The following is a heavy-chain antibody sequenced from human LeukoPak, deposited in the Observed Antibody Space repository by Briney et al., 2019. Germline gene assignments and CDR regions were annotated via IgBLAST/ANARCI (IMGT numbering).Heavy chain of an antibody. V-gene: IGHV1-24*01. CDR1: GYTLTELS. CDR3: ATFPRSIAAAGYFDY. CDR2: FGPEDGET. D-gene: IGHD6-13*01. J-gene: IGHJ4*02. Sequence: GASVKVSCKVSGYTLTELSMHWVRQAPGKGLEWMGGFGPEDGETIYAQKFQGRVTMSEDTSTDTAYIELSSLRSEDTAVYYCATFPRSIAAAGYFDYWGQGTLVTVSS.